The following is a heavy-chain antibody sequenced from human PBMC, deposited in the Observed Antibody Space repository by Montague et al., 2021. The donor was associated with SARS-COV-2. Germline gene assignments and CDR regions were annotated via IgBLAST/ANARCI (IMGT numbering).Heavy chain of an antibody. CDR2: IYYSGST. Sequence: SETLSLTCTVSGGSISSSSYYWGWIRQPPGKGLEWIGSIYYSGSTYYXXXLKSRVTISVDTSKNQFSLKLSSVTAADTAVYYCARSPLLWSGTALGNWFDPWGQGTLVTVSS. V-gene: IGHV4-39*01. J-gene: IGHJ5*02. CDR1: GGSISSSSYY. D-gene: IGHD3-10*01. CDR3: ARSPLLWSGTALGNWFDP.